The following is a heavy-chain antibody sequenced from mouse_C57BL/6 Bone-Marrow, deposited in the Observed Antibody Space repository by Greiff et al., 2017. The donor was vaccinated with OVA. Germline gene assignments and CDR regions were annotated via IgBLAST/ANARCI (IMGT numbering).Heavy chain of an antibody. Sequence: EVQLQQSGPELVKPGASVKMSCKASGYTFTDYNMHWVKQSHGKSLEWIGYINPNNGGTSYNQKFKDKATLTVNKSSSTAYMELRSLTSEDSAVYYCARRITTVYYYAMDYWGQGTSVTVSS. J-gene: IGHJ4*01. D-gene: IGHD1-1*01. CDR3: ARRITTVYYYAMDY. V-gene: IGHV1-22*01. CDR2: INPNNGGT. CDR1: GYTFTDYN.